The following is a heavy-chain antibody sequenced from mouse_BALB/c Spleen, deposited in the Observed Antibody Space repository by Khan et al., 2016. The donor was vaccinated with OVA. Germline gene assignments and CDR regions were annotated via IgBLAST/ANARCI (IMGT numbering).Heavy chain of an antibody. J-gene: IGHJ2*01. V-gene: IGHV5-9-3*01. CDR3: VRDYYGSSYEDY. Sequence: EVKLEESGGTLVKPGGSLKLSCAASGFTFSSYAMSWVRQTPEKRLEWVATISSGGTYIYYPDSVKGRFTISRDNAKNTLYLQMSSLRSEDTAMYYCVRDYYGSSYEDYWGQGTTLTVSS. CDR1: GFTFSSYA. CDR2: ISSGGTYI. D-gene: IGHD1-1*01.